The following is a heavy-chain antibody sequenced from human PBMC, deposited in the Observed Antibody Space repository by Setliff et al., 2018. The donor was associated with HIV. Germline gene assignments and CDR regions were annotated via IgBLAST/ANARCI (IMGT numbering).Heavy chain of an antibody. CDR3: ANRLRGYNKWYYFDY. Sequence: GGSLRLSCAASGFTFNSYAMSWVRQAPGKGLKWVATMSGSTGDTYYADSVKGRFTISRDNSKNTLSLQMNSLGAEDTAVYYCANRLRGYNKWYYFDYWGQGTLVTVSS. CDR2: MSGSTGDT. V-gene: IGHV3-23*01. J-gene: IGHJ4*02. D-gene: IGHD1-1*01. CDR1: GFTFNSYA.